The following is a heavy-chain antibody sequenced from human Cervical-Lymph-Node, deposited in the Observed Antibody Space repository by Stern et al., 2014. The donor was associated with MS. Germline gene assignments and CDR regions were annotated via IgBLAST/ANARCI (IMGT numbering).Heavy chain of an antibody. CDR1: GVTLSDYA. CDR3: ARDNDDNGMDV. Sequence: QVQLGQSGSEVKKPGSSLRVSCKISGVTLSDYAISWVRQGPGQGLEWMGGFIPLFGTTFYAQKYQGRVTITANESTSTVYMDLSSLRYEDTAVYYCARDNDDNGMDVWGQGTTISVSS. D-gene: IGHD1-1*01. J-gene: IGHJ6*02. V-gene: IGHV1-69*01. CDR2: FIPLFGTT.